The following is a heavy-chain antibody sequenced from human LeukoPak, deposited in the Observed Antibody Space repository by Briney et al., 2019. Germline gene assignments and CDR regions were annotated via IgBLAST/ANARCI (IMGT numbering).Heavy chain of an antibody. CDR2: VCASGST. Sequence: SETLSLTCSVSGGSISSYCWSWIRQPAGKGLEWIGRVCASGSTNYNPSLKSRVTMSLDTSKSQFSLTLTSVTATGTAVYYCARHVRMTTSGVDSYPMDVWGQGTTVTVSS. CDR1: GGSISSYC. V-gene: IGHV4-4*07. CDR3: ARHVRMTTSGVDSYPMDV. J-gene: IGHJ6*02. D-gene: IGHD1-1*01.